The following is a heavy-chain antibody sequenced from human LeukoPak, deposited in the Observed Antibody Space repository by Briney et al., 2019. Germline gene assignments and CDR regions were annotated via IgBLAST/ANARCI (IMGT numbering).Heavy chain of an antibody. CDR3: ARPAYYYDSSGYLVDLDYYYYGMDV. V-gene: IGHV1-18*01. CDR1: GYTFTSYG. CDR2: ISAYNGNT. Sequence: ASVKVCCKASGYTFTSYGISWVRQAPGQGLEWMGWISAYNGNTNYAQKLQGRVTMTTDTSTSTAYMELRSLRSDDTAVYYCARPAYYYDSSGYLVDLDYYYYGMDVWGQGTTVTVSS. D-gene: IGHD3-22*01. J-gene: IGHJ6*02.